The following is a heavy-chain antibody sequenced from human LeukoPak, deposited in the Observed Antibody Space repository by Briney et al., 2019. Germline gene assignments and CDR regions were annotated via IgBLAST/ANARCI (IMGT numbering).Heavy chain of an antibody. CDR1: GGSISSSGYY. J-gene: IGHJ4*02. CDR2: IYYSGST. V-gene: IGHV4-39*01. Sequence: SETLSLTCTVSGGSISSSGYYWGWIRQPPGKGLEWIGSIYYSGSTYYNPSLKSRVTISVDTSKNQFSLKLSSVTAADTAVYYCARLDDFWSGYPCDYWGQGTLVTVSS. CDR3: ARLDDFWSGYPCDY. D-gene: IGHD3-3*01.